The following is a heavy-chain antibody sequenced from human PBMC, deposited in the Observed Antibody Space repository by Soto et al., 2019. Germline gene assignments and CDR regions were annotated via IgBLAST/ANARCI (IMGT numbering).Heavy chain of an antibody. CDR2: ISAHNGNT. Sequence: QVHLVQSGAEVKKPGASVKVSCKASGYTFTSYGITWVRQAPGQGLEWMGWISAHNGNTDYAQKLQGRVIVTRDTSTSTAYMGLRGLRSDDTAVYYWARGRYGDYWGQGALVTGSS. D-gene: IGHD1-1*01. CDR1: GYTFTSYG. V-gene: IGHV1-18*01. CDR3: ARGRYGDY. J-gene: IGHJ4*02.